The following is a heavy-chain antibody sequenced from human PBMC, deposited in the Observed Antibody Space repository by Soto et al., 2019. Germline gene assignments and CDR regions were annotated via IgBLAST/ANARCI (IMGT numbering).Heavy chain of an antibody. CDR3: ARDLRSLLLWFGELYYFDY. J-gene: IGHJ4*02. V-gene: IGHV3-21*01. CDR1: GFTFSSYS. D-gene: IGHD3-10*01. Sequence: GGSLRLSCAASGFTFSSYSMNWVRQAPGKGLEWVSSISSSSSYIYYADSVKGRFTISRDNAKNSLYLQMNSLRAEDTAVYYCARDLRSLLLWFGELYYFDYWGQGTLVTVSS. CDR2: ISSSSSYI.